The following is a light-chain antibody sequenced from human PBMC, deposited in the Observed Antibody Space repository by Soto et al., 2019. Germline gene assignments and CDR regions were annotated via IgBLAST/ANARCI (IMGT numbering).Light chain of an antibody. CDR3: SSYTSSSTPHVV. V-gene: IGLV2-14*01. CDR1: SSDVGGYNY. CDR2: DVS. J-gene: IGLJ2*01. Sequence: QSALTQPASVSGSPGQSITISCTGTSSDVGGYNYVSWYQQYPGKAPKLMIYDVSNRPSGVSNRFSGSKSGNTASLTNSGLQAEDEADYYCSSYTSSSTPHVVFGGGTKLTVL.